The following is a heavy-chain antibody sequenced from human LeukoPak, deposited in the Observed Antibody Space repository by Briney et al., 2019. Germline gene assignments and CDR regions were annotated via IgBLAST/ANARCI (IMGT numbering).Heavy chain of an antibody. CDR1: GFTVSSNY. V-gene: IGHV3-53*01. CDR2: IYSGGST. J-gene: IGHJ5*02. D-gene: IGHD1-7*01. CDR3: ARDRWNYEGWFDP. Sequence: PGGSPRLSCAASGFTVSSNYMSWVRQAPGKGLEWVSVIYSGGSTYYADSVKGRSTISRDNSKNTLYLQMNSLRAEDTAVYYCARDRWNYEGWFDPWGQGTLVTVSS.